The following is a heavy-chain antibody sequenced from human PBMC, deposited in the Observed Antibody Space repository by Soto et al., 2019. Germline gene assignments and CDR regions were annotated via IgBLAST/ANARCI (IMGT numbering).Heavy chain of an antibody. Sequence: QVQLVQSGAEVKKPGASVKVSCKASGDTFTDYYIHWVRQAPGQGLEWMGTVNPSGGHTTYAQHFLGRMTMTKDTATRSLSLGQTTLASEATAVYYCARGGHVVVVTAALDSWGQGTLGTGS. CDR1: GDTFTDYY. CDR2: VNPSGGHT. D-gene: IGHD2-21*02. V-gene: IGHV1-46*01. J-gene: IGHJ4*02. CDR3: ARGGHVVVVTAALDS.